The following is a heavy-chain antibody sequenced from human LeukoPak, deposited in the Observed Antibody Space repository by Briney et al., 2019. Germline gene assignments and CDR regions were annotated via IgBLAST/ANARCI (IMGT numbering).Heavy chain of an antibody. Sequence: SETLSLTCAVYGGSFSGYYWSWIRQPPGKGLEWIGEINHSGSTNYNPSLKSRVTISVDTSKNQFSLKLSSVTAADTAVYYCARHYRRGYCSGGSCYRRYNSGKKLDYWGQGTLVTVSS. D-gene: IGHD2-15*01. CDR3: ARHYRRGYCSGGSCYRRYNSGKKLDY. V-gene: IGHV4-34*01. CDR2: INHSGST. CDR1: GGSFSGYY. J-gene: IGHJ4*02.